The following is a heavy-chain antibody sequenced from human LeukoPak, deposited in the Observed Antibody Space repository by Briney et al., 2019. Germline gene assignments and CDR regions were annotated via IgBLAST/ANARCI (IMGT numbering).Heavy chain of an antibody. D-gene: IGHD6-19*01. J-gene: IGHJ3*02. Sequence: PSETLSLTCTVSGGSISSYYWSWIRQPPGKGLEWIGYIYYSGSTNYNPSLKSRVTISVDTSKNQFPLKLSSVTAADTAVYYCARARFSSGWDGDEAFDIWGQGTMVTVSS. CDR3: ARARFSSGWDGDEAFDI. CDR1: GGSISSYY. CDR2: IYYSGST. V-gene: IGHV4-59*01.